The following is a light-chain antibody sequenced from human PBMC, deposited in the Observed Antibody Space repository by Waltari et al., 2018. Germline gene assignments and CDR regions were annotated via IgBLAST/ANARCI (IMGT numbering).Light chain of an antibody. CDR1: SSHVGPSNS. J-gene: IGLJ1*01. CDR3: SSYTGWIYV. V-gene: IGLV2-14*02. Sequence: QSALTQPASVSGSPGQSITISCTGPSSHVGPSNSFPLYQQPPGKGPKPIIYEVNKRSSGVSNRVSGSKSGNTASLTISGLQTEDEADYYCSSYTGWIYVFGSGTKVTVL. CDR2: EVN.